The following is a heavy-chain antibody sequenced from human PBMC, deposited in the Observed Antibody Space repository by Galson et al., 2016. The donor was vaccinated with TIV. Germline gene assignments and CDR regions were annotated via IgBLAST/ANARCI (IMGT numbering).Heavy chain of an antibody. Sequence: SLRLSCAASGFTFGHYAVNWFRQAPGKGLEWVGFITSKTYGATTEYAASVKGRFAISRDDSRNIAYLQMNCLKTEDTAVYYCTRTAMGSTRNAFDIWGQGTVVTVSS. V-gene: IGHV3-49*03. CDR1: GFTFGHYA. CDR3: TRTAMGSTRNAFDI. J-gene: IGHJ3*02. D-gene: IGHD1-1*01. CDR2: ITSKTYGATT.